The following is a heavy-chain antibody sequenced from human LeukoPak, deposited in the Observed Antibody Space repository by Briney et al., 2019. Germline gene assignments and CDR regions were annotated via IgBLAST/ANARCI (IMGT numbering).Heavy chain of an antibody. CDR1: GFTFSSYA. V-gene: IGHV3-23*01. J-gene: IGHJ4*02. Sequence: PPGGTLRLSCAASGFTFSSYAMSWVRQAPGKGQEWVSAISGSGGSTHYADSVKGRFTISRDNSKYTLSLQMNSLRAEDTAVYYCAKVDNWKYGHHDFWGQGTLVTVSS. CDR2: ISGSGGST. D-gene: IGHD1-1*01. CDR3: AKVDNWKYGHHDF.